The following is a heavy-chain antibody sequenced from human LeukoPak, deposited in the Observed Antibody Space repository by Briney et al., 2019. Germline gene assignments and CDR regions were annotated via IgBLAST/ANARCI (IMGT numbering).Heavy chain of an antibody. Sequence: SETLSLTCTVSGYSINSGYYWGWIRQPPGKGLEWIGSIHHSGSTYYNPSLKSRVTISVDTSKTQFSLTLSSVTAADTAVYYCARDRFGMSATGTDFDFWGRGTLLTVSS. D-gene: IGHD1-14*01. V-gene: IGHV4-38-2*02. J-gene: IGHJ4*02. CDR1: GYSINSGYY. CDR2: IHHSGST. CDR3: ARDRFGMSATGTDFDF.